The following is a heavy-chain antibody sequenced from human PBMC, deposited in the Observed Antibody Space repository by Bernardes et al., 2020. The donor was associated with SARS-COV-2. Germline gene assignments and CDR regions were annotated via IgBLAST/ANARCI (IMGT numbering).Heavy chain of an antibody. Sequence: GGSLRLSCAASGFRFEDFSMHWVRQRPGKGLEWVSGIPWNGNNIEYAASVKGRFTIFRDNAENSLYLQMNGLRADDTALYYYVKSLNDFITSDAFDIWGQGTMVTVSS. CDR1: GFRFEDFS. V-gene: IGHV3-9*01. D-gene: IGHD2-21*02. CDR3: VKSLNDFITSDAFDI. CDR2: IPWNGNNI. J-gene: IGHJ3*02.